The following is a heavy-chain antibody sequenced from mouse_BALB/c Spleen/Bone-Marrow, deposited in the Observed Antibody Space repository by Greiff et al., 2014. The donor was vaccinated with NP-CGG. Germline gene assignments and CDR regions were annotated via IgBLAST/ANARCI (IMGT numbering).Heavy chain of an antibody. Sequence: EVMLVESGGGLVQPGGSRKLSRAASGFTFSSFGMHWVRQAPEKGLEWVAYISSGSSTVYYADKVMGRFTISRDNPKNTLFLQMTSLRSEDTAMYYCARSGSSSGYFDYWGQGTTLTVSS. J-gene: IGHJ2*01. V-gene: IGHV5-17*02. D-gene: IGHD1-1*01. CDR1: GFTFSSFG. CDR3: ARSGSSSGYFDY. CDR2: ISSGSSTV.